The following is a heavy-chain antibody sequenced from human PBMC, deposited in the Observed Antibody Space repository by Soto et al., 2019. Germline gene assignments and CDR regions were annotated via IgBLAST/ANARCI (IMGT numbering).Heavy chain of an antibody. CDR3: ARDVSYDGSGWANWFDP. J-gene: IGHJ5*02. CDR2: IHYSGNT. D-gene: IGHD3-22*01. CDR1: GGSVNSGGYY. V-gene: IGHV4-31*03. Sequence: SETRSLTCSVTGGSVNSGGYYWSWIRQHPGKGLEWIGYIHYSGNTYYNPSLKSRVTTSLDTSQNQFSLKLSSVTAADTAVYYCARDVSYDGSGWANWFDPWGQGTLVT.